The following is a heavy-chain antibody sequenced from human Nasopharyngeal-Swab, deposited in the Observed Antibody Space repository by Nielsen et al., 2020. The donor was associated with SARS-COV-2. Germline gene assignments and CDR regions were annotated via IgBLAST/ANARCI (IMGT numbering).Heavy chain of an antibody. CDR2: IAVGGGNT. Sequence: SVKVSCKASAVTFTSSAVQWVRQARGQRLEWIGWIAVGGGNTNYAQKFQGRITMTRDTSTSTVYMELSSLRSEDTAVYYCASQTYYDDSRGDYFDHWGQGTLVTVSS. D-gene: IGHD3-22*01. V-gene: IGHV1-58*01. CDR1: AVTFTSSA. J-gene: IGHJ4*02. CDR3: ASQTYYDDSRGDYFDH.